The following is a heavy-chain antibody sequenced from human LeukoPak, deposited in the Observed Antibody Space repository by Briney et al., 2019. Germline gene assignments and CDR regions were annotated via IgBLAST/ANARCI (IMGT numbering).Heavy chain of an antibody. V-gene: IGHV4-38-2*02. CDR1: GYSISSGYY. D-gene: IGHD6-13*01. Sequence: SETLSLTCTVSGYSISSGYYWGWIRQPPGKGLEWIGSIYHSGSTYYNPSLKSRVTISVDTSKNQFSLKLSSVTAADTAVYYCARDGSNGAAAGGFDYWGQGTLVAVSS. CDR3: ARDGSNGAAAGGFDY. J-gene: IGHJ4*02. CDR2: IYHSGST.